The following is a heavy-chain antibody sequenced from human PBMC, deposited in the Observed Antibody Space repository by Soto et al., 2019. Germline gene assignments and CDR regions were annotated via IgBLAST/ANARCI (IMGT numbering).Heavy chain of an antibody. D-gene: IGHD3-3*01. CDR1: GFTFSSYG. V-gene: IGHV3-30*18. Sequence: GSLRLSCAASGFTFSSYGMHWVRQAPGKGLEWVAVISYDGSNKYYADSVKGRFTISRDNSKNTLYLQMNSLRAEDTAVYYCAKDSPAVGFDYWGQGTLVTVSS. CDR3: AKDSPAVGFDY. CDR2: ISYDGSNK. J-gene: IGHJ4*02.